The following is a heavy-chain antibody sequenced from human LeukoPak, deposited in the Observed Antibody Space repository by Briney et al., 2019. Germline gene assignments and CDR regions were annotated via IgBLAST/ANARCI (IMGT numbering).Heavy chain of an antibody. CDR2: IYYSGST. Sequence: KPSETLSLTCTVSGGSISSYYWSWIRQPPGKGLEWIGYIYYSGSTIYNPSLKSRVTISLDTSKNQFSLRLSSVTAADTAVYYCARESLESSLHYWGQGTLVTVSS. CDR3: ARESLESSLHY. V-gene: IGHV4-59*01. J-gene: IGHJ4*02. D-gene: IGHD3-3*01. CDR1: GGSISSYY.